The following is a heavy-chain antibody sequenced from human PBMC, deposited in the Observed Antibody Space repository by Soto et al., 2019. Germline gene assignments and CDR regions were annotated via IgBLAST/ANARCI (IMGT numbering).Heavy chain of an antibody. CDR3: AKDGSSLVVPQYYFDY. V-gene: IGHV3-23*01. Sequence: SLRLSCAASGFTFSSYAMSWVRQAPGKGLEWVSAISGSGGSTYYADSVKGRFTISRDNSKNTLYLQMNSLRAEDTAVYYCAKDGSSLVVPQYYFDYWGQGTLVTVSS. D-gene: IGHD2-2*01. CDR2: ISGSGGST. CDR1: GFTFSSYA. J-gene: IGHJ4*02.